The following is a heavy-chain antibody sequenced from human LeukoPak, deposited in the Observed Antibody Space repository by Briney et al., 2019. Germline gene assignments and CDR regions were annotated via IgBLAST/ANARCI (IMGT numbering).Heavy chain of an antibody. V-gene: IGHV4-4*07. CDR3: AGENSSGWYFDY. CDR2: IYTSGST. CDR1: GYSISTGYY. D-gene: IGHD6-19*01. J-gene: IGHJ4*02. Sequence: SETLSLTCTVSGYSISTGYYWDWIRQPAGKGLEWIGRIYTSGSTNYNPSLKSRVTMSVDTSKNQFSLKLSSVTAADTAVYYCAGENSSGWYFDYWGQGTLVTVSS.